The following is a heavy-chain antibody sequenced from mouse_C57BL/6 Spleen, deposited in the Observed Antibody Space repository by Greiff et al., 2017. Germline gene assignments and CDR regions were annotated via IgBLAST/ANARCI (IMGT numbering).Heavy chain of an antibody. CDR2: IYPGDGDT. V-gene: IGHV1-80*01. Sequence: QVQLKESGAELVKPGASVKISCKASGYAFSSYWMNWVKQRPGKGLEWIGQIYPGDGDTNYNGKFKGKATLTADKSSSTAYMQRSSLTSEDSAVYFCARRGDYDGYYFDDWGQGTTRTVSS. D-gene: IGHD2-4*01. CDR1: GYAFSSYW. CDR3: ARRGDYDGYYFDD. J-gene: IGHJ2*01.